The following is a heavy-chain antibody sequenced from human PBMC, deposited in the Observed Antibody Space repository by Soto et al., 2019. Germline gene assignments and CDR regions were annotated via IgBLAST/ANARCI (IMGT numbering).Heavy chain of an antibody. CDR2: INHSGST. J-gene: IGHJ4*02. Sequence: QVQLQQWGAGLLKPSETLSLTCAVYGGSFSGYYWSWIRQPPGKGLGWIGEINHSGSTNYNPSLKSRVTISVDTSKNQFSLKLSSVTAADTAVYYCARYRRDGYNYWHFDYWGQGTLVTVSS. V-gene: IGHV4-34*01. D-gene: IGHD5-12*01. CDR3: ARYRRDGYNYWHFDY. CDR1: GGSFSGYY.